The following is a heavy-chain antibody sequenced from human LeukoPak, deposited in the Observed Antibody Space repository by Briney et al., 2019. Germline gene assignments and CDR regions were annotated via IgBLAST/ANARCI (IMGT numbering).Heavy chain of an antibody. J-gene: IGHJ4*02. CDR3: AREGPQVRWFGENYFDY. CDR2: TYYRSKWYN. CDR1: GDSVSSNSAA. D-gene: IGHD3-10*01. Sequence: SQTLSLTCAISGDSVSSNSAAWNWIRQSPSRGLEWLGRTYYRSKWYNDYAVSVKSRITINPDTSKNQSSLQLNSVTPEDTAVYYCAREGPQVRWFGENYFDYWGQGTLVTVSS. V-gene: IGHV6-1*01.